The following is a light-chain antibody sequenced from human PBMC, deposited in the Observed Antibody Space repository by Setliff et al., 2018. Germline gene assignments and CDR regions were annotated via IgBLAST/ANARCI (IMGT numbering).Light chain of an antibody. CDR3: SSYAGNYIYV. CDR2: EVS. J-gene: IGLJ1*01. V-gene: IGLV2-8*01. CDR1: SRDVGGFNF. Sequence: QSALTQPPSASGSPGQSVAISCTGTSRDVGGFNFVSWYQQHPGKAPKLIIYEVSKRPSGVPDRFSGSKSGNTASLTVSGLQAEDEADYYCSSYAGNYIYVFGSGTRSPS.